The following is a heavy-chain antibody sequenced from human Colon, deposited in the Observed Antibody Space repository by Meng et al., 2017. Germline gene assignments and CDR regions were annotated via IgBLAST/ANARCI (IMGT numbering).Heavy chain of an antibody. CDR1: GVSITSSNW. J-gene: IGHJ4*02. CDR3: ARQVAATFSGLAFDS. CDR2: IDLSGKT. D-gene: IGHD2-15*01. Sequence: QVQLQESGPGLVKPSGTLSLTCAVSGVSITSSNWWSWVRQAPGKGMEWIGQIDLSGKTDYNPSLKSRVTISVDTSKNQFSVNLSSVTAADTAVYYCARQVAATFSGLAFDSWGQGTLVTVSS. V-gene: IGHV4-4*02.